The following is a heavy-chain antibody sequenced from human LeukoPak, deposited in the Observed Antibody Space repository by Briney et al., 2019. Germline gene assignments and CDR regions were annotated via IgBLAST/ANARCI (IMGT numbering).Heavy chain of an antibody. CDR2: MNPNSGNT. V-gene: IGHV1-8*01. CDR1: GYTFTSYD. J-gene: IGHJ5*02. CDR3: ARARVAAAGSVVWFDP. Sequence: GASVKVSCKASGYTFTSYDINWVRQATGQGLEWMGLMNPNSGNTGYAQKFQGRVTMTRNTSISTAYMELSSLRSEETAVYYCARARVAAAGSVVWFDPWGQGTLVTVSS. D-gene: IGHD6-13*01.